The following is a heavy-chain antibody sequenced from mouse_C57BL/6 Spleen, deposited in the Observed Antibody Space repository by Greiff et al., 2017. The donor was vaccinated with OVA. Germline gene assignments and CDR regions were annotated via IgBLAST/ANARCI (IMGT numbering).Heavy chain of an antibody. D-gene: IGHD1-1*01. CDR1: GFTFSDAW. CDR2: IRNKANNHAT. V-gene: IGHV6-6*01. CDR3: TRDYGSRYWYFDV. Sequence: VQLKESGGGLVQPGGSMKLSCAASGFTFSDAWMDWVRQSPEKGLEWVAEIRNKANNHATYYAESVKGRFTISRDDSKSSVYLQMNSLRAEDTGIYYCTRDYGSRYWYFDVWGTGTTVTVSS. J-gene: IGHJ1*03.